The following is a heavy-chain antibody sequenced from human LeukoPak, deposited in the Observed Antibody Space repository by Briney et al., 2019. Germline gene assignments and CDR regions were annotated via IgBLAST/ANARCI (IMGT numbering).Heavy chain of an antibody. CDR2: INVDGSEK. CDR3: AKEYCSNSVCHSLDY. D-gene: IGHD2-8*01. Sequence: GGSLRLSCAASGFTFSTYWVTWVRQAPGKGLEWVANINVDGSEKYYVDSVKGRFTISRDNAKNSLYLQMNGLRAEDTAVYYCAKEYCSNSVCHSLDYWGQGTLVTVSS. CDR1: GFTFSTYW. J-gene: IGHJ4*02. V-gene: IGHV3-7*01.